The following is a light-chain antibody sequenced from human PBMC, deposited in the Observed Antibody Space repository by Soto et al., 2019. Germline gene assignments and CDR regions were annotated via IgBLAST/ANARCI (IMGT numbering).Light chain of an antibody. CDR1: QSVSSY. CDR2: DAS. Sequence: EIVLTQSPATLSLSPGERATLSCRASQSVSSYLAWYQQKPGQAPRLLIYDASNRATGIPSRFSGSWSGTDFTLTISSLEPEDFAVYYCQQRSNWPPTFGQGTKLEIK. V-gene: IGKV3-11*01. CDR3: QQRSNWPPT. J-gene: IGKJ2*01.